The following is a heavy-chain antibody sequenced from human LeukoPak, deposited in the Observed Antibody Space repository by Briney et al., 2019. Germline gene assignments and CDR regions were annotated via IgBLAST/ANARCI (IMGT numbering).Heavy chain of an antibody. J-gene: IGHJ4*02. D-gene: IGHD6-25*01. CDR2: IYTGDAT. CDR1: GFTVSSNY. Sequence: GGSLRLSCAASGFTVSSNYMSWVRQAPGKGLEWVSVIYTGDATNYADSVKGRFTISRDSSKNTQYLQMNSLRAEDTAVYYCARDRLFDYWGQGTLVTVSS. V-gene: IGHV3-66*01. CDR3: ARDRLFDY.